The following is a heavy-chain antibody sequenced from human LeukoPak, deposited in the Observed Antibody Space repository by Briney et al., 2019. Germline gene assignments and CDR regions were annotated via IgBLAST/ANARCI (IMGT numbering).Heavy chain of an antibody. J-gene: IGHJ4*02. CDR2: ISAYNGNT. D-gene: IGHD2-2*01. CDR3: ARGAAAHPPLDY. V-gene: IGHV1-18*01. CDR1: GYSFTRFG. Sequence: GASVKVSCKASGYSFTRFGISWVRQAPGQGLEWMGWISAYNGNTNYAQKLQGRVTMTTDTSTSTAYMELRSLRSDDTAVYYCARGAAAHPPLDYWGPGTLVTVSS.